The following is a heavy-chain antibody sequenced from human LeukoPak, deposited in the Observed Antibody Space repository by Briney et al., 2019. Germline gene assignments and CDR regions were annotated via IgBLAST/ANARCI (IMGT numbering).Heavy chain of an antibody. CDR1: GGSISSSPYY. J-gene: IGHJ5*02. CDR3: ARHYLSDGILSTFDP. CDR2: IYYRGST. Sequence: SETLSLTCTVSGGSISSSPYYWGWIRQPPGKGLEWIGTIYYRGSTYSNPSLNSRVTISLDTSKNQFSLRLRSVTAADTALFYCARHYLSDGILSTFDPWGQGTLVAVSS. D-gene: IGHD2-2*01. V-gene: IGHV4-39*01.